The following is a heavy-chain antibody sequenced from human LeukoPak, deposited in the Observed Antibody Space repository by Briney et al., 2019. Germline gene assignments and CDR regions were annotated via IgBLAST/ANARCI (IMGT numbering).Heavy chain of an antibody. D-gene: IGHD3-16*02. J-gene: IGHJ6*02. V-gene: IGHV4-34*01. CDR2: INHSGST. Sequence: PSETLSLTCSVSGGSISYYYWSWIRQPPGKGLEWIGEINHSGSTNYNPSLKSRVTISVDTSKNQFSLKLSSVTAADTAVYYCARGVGRLRLGELSLGYYYYYGMDVWGQGTTVTVSS. CDR3: ARGVGRLRLGELSLGYYYYYGMDV. CDR1: GGSISYYY.